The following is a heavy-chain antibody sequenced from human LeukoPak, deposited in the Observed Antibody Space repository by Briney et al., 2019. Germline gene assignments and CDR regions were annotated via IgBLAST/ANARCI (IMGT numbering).Heavy chain of an antibody. CDR2: IYYSGTT. V-gene: IGHV4-30-4*01. CDR3: ATSYSSSWFFFDY. CDR1: GGSISSGDYF. J-gene: IGHJ4*02. Sequence: SSETLSLTCSVSGGSISSGDYFWTWIRQPPGKGLEYIGYIYYSGTTYYNPSLKSRITMSVDMSANQFSLRLTSVSAADTAVYYCATSYSSSWFFFDYWGQGTLVTVSS. D-gene: IGHD6-13*01.